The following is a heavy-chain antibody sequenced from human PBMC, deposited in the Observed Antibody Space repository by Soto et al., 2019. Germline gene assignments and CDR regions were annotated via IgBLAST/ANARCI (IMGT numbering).Heavy chain of an antibody. CDR1: GGSISSGDYY. Sequence: PSETLSLTCTVSGGSISSGDYYWSWIRQPPGKGLEWIGYIYYSGSTYYNPSLKSRVTISVDTSKNQFSLKLSSVTAADTAVYYCARVYYDILTGYFGWFDPWGHGTLVTVSS. D-gene: IGHD3-9*01. CDR2: IYYSGST. J-gene: IGHJ5*02. CDR3: ARVYYDILTGYFGWFDP. V-gene: IGHV4-30-4*01.